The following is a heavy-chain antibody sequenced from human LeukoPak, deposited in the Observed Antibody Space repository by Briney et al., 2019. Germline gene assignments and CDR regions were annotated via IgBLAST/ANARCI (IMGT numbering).Heavy chain of an antibody. D-gene: IGHD2-15*01. Sequence: PGRSLRLSCSASGFTFSNYDMHWVRQAPGKGLEWVAAISYNGINKYYADSVKGQFTISRDNSKNTLYLQMTSLRPEDTAVYYCGKSEEDAWSDAVDIWGQGTMVIVSS. CDR2: ISYNGINK. CDR1: GFTFSNYD. V-gene: IGHV3-30*18. J-gene: IGHJ3*02. CDR3: GKSEEDAWSDAVDI.